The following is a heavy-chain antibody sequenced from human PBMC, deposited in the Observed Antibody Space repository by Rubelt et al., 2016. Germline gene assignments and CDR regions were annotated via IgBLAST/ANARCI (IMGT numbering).Heavy chain of an antibody. J-gene: IGHJ4*02. CDR2: INTNTGAP. CDR3: ARVYHKKFEY. D-gene: IGHD2-2*01. V-gene: IGHV7-4-1*02. Sequence: GQLVQSGAEVKKPGASVKVSCKSSGYSFTDYFIHWVRQAPGQGLEWMGWINTNTGAPTYAQGFTGRFVFSLDTSISTAYLQINSLKAEDTAVYYCARVYHKKFEYWGQGTLVTVSS. CDR1: GYSFTDYF.